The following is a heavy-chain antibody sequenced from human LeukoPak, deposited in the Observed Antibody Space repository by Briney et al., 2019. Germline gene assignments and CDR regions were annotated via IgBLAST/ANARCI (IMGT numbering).Heavy chain of an antibody. CDR2: IYSGGST. CDR1: GSTVSSNY. Sequence: GGSLRLSCAASGSTVSSNYMSWVRQAPGKGLEWVSVIYSGGSTYYADSVKGRFTISRDNSKNTLYLQMNSLRAEDTAVYYCARDYYDSSGHPYYYYGMDVWGQGTTVTVSS. D-gene: IGHD3-22*01. V-gene: IGHV3-66*01. CDR3: ARDYYDSSGHPYYYYGMDV. J-gene: IGHJ6*02.